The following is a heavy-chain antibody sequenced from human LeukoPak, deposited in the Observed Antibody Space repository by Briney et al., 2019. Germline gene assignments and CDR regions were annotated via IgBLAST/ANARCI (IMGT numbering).Heavy chain of an antibody. CDR1: GYTFTGYY. CDR3: ARDLGDLAAFDY. D-gene: IGHD3-10*01. J-gene: IGHJ4*02. Sequence: AASVKVSCKASGYTFTGYYMHWVRQAPGQGLEWMGWINPNSGGTYYAQKFQGRVTMTRDTSISTAYMELSRPRSDDTGVYYCARDLGDLAAFDYWGQGTLVTVSS. V-gene: IGHV1-2*02. CDR2: INPNSGGT.